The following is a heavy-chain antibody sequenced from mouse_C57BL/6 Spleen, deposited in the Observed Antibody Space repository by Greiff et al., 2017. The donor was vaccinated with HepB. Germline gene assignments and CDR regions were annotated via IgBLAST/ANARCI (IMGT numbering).Heavy chain of an antibody. CDR1: GYAFSSYW. J-gene: IGHJ3*01. Sequence: QVQLKESGAELVKPGASVKISCKASGYAFSSYWMNWVKQRPGKGLEWIGQIYPGDGDTNYNGKFKGKATLTADKSSSTAYMQLSSLTSEDSAVYFCARSGDYGSSLFFAYWGQGTLVTVSA. CDR2: IYPGDGDT. D-gene: IGHD1-1*01. V-gene: IGHV1-80*01. CDR3: ARSGDYGSSLFFAY.